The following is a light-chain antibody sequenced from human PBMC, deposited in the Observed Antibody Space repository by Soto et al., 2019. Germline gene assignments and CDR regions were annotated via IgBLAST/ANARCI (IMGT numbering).Light chain of an antibody. V-gene: IGKV3-20*01. Sequence: SQSVSSSYLAWYQQKPGQAPRLLIYGASSRATGIPDRFSGSGSRTDVTLPISRLDPEDLPIHSCHQCGTSPFTFGQGTRLEIK. CDR3: HQCGTSPFT. J-gene: IGKJ5*01. CDR2: GAS. CDR1: QSVSSSY.